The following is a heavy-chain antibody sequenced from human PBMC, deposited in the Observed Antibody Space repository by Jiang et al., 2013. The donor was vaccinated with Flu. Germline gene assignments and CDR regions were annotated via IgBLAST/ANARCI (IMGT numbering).Heavy chain of an antibody. CDR1: GGSISSGGYS. Sequence: GLVKPSQTLSLTCAVSGGSISSGGYSWSWIRQPPGKGLEWIGYIYHSGSTYYNPSLKSRVTISVDRSKNQFSLKLSSVTAADTAVYYCASSLTLFYDSSGYHDSYAFDIWGQGTMVTVSS. CDR3: ASSLTLFYDSSGYHDSYAFDI. D-gene: IGHD3-22*01. J-gene: IGHJ3*02. CDR2: IYHSGST. V-gene: IGHV4-30-2*01.